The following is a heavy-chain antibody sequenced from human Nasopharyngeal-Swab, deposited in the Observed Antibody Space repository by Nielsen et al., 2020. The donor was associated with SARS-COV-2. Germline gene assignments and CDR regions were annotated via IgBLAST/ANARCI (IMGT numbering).Heavy chain of an antibody. CDR2: ISSSSSYI. J-gene: IGHJ6*02. CDR3: ARDHLMTVTIPYYYYGMDV. CDR1: GFTFSSYS. V-gene: IGHV3-21*01. Sequence: GESLKISCAASGFTFSSYSMNWVRQAPGKGLEWVSSISSSSSYIYYADSVKGRFTISRDNAKNSLYLQMNSLRAEDTAVYYCARDHLMTVTIPYYYYGMDVWGQGTTVTVPS. D-gene: IGHD4-11*01.